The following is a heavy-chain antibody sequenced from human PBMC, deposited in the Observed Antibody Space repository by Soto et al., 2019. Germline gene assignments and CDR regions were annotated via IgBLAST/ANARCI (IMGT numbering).Heavy chain of an antibody. CDR1: GFSISDYG. D-gene: IGHD1-26*01. V-gene: IGHV3-30*18. Sequence: QVQLVESGGGVVQPGWSLRLSCAASGFSISDYGMEWVRQAPGKGLAWVALISYDGNNTYYADSVKGRFTISRDNSKDTLFLQMTGLRAEDTAVYYCAKGAGDRLSLGMDVWGQGTTVTVSS. CDR3: AKGAGDRLSLGMDV. CDR2: ISYDGNNT. J-gene: IGHJ6*02.